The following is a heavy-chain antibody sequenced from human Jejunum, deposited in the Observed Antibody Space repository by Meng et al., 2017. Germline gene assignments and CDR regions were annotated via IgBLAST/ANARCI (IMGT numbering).Heavy chain of an antibody. V-gene: IGHV4-4*02. Sequence: QVHRQESGPGLVKPWGTLSLTCAVSGDVISSSYWWSWVRQSPGKGLEWIGEIYHSGTTNYNPSLKSRVTLSVDKSKNQFSLNLSSVTAADTAVYFCARDFEALNGVWGQGTLVTVSS. CDR1: GDVISSSYW. CDR2: IYHSGTT. CDR3: ARDFEALNGV. D-gene: IGHD2-8*01. J-gene: IGHJ1*01.